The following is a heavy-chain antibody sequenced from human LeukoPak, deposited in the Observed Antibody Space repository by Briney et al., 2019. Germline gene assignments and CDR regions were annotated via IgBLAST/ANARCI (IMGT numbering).Heavy chain of an antibody. CDR3: AKDGKRYCSGGSCYGPFDY. V-gene: IGHV3-30*18. CDR2: ISYDGSNK. D-gene: IGHD2-15*01. Sequence: PGGSLRLSCAASGFTFSSYGMHWVRQAPGKGLEWAAVISYDGSNKYYADSVKGRFTISRDNSKNTLYLQMNSLRAEDTAVYYCAKDGKRYCSGGSCYGPFDYWGQGTLVTVSS. J-gene: IGHJ4*02. CDR1: GFTFSSYG.